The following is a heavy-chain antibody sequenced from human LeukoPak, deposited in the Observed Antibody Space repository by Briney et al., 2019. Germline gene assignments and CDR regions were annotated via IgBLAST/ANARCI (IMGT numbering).Heavy chain of an antibody. CDR1: GGSISGSSFY. J-gene: IGHJ4*02. Sequence: SETLSLTCTVSGGSISGSSFYWGWIRQPPGKGLEWIGYIYYSESTNNNFSLKSRVTISLDTSKNQFSLKLSSVTAADTAVYYCARGTYYLGSGSFNFDYWGQGTLVTVSS. CDR2: IYYSEST. D-gene: IGHD3-10*01. CDR3: ARGTYYLGSGSFNFDY. V-gene: IGHV4-61*05.